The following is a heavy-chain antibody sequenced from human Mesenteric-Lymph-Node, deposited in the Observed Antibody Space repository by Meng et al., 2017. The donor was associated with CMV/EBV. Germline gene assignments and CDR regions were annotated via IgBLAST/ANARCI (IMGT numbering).Heavy chain of an antibody. V-gene: IGHV1-2*02. J-gene: IGHJ6*02. D-gene: IGHD2-2*01. CDR1: GYTSTGYY. Sequence: ASVKVSCKASGYTSTGYYMHWVRQAPGQGLEWMGWINPNSGGTNYAQKFQGRVTMTRDTSISTAYMELSRLRSDDTAVYYCAREIVPAERGYYYYYGMDVWGQGTTVTVSS. CDR2: INPNSGGT. CDR3: AREIVPAERGYYYYYGMDV.